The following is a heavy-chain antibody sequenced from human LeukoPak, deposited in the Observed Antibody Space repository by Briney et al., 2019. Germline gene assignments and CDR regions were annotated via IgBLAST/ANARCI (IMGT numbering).Heavy chain of an antibody. D-gene: IGHD6-19*01. V-gene: IGHV4-39*01. Sequence: SETLSLTCTVAGGSISSSSYYWGWIRQPPGKGLEWIGSIYYSGSTYYNPSLKSRVTISVDTSKNQFSLKLSSVTAADTALYYCARAVADPYYFDYWGQGTLVTVSS. CDR1: GGSISSSSYY. CDR3: ARAVADPYYFDY. J-gene: IGHJ4*02. CDR2: IYYSGST.